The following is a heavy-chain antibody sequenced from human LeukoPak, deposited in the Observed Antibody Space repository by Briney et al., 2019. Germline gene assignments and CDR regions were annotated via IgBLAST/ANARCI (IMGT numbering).Heavy chain of an antibody. J-gene: IGHJ4*02. Sequence: GGSLRLSCAASGSTFSSYAMSWVRQAPGKGLEWVSAISGSGGSTYYADSVKGRFTISRDNSKNTLYLQMNSLRAEDTAVYYCAKDPRGYCGGDCYSNFDYWGQGTLVTVSS. CDR3: AKDPRGYCGGDCYSNFDY. D-gene: IGHD2-21*02. CDR2: ISGSGGST. V-gene: IGHV3-23*01. CDR1: GSTFSSYA.